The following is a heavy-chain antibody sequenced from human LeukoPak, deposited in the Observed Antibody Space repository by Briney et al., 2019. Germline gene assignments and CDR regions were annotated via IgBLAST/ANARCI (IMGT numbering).Heavy chain of an antibody. CDR3: AREGYYDSSGYYYASPIDY. Sequence: PGGSLRLSCAASGFTFSSYGMHWVRQAPGKGLEWVAVIWYDGSNKYYADSVKGRFTISRDNSKNTLYLQMNSLRAEDTAVYYCAREGYYDSSGYYYASPIDYWGQGTLVTVSS. J-gene: IGHJ4*02. D-gene: IGHD3-22*01. CDR2: IWYDGSNK. V-gene: IGHV3-33*08. CDR1: GFTFSSYG.